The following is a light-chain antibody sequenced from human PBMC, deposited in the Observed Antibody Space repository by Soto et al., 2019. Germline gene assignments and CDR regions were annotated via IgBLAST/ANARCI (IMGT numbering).Light chain of an antibody. Sequence: DIQMTQSPSSLSASVGDRVTITCRASQSIRSYLNWYQQKPGKAPKLLIYAASSLQSGVPSRFSGSGSGTDFTLTISSLQPEDFATYYCQQSYSTPLTFGGGTKVDIK. CDR3: QQSYSTPLT. V-gene: IGKV1-39*01. CDR2: AAS. J-gene: IGKJ4*01. CDR1: QSIRSY.